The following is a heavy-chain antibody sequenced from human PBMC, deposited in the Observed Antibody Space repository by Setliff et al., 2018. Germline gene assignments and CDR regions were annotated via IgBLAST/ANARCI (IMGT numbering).Heavy chain of an antibody. CDR1: GFTFSRYG. V-gene: IGHV3-30*02. D-gene: IGHD2-21*01. CDR3: AKDSLEVVIVLHGMDV. Sequence: LRLSCAASGFTFSRYGMYWVRQAPGKGLEWVAFIRYDGYNKYYADSVQGRFTISRDNSKNTLFLQMDSLRDDDTAVYYCAKDSLEVVIVLHGMDVWGQGTTVTVSS. CDR2: IRYDGYNK. J-gene: IGHJ6*01.